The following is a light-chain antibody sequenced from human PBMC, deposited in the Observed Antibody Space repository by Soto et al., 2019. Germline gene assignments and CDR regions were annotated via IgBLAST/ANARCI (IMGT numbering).Light chain of an antibody. V-gene: IGLV5-45*01. CDR2: YKSDSDK. Sequence: QPVLTQPASLSASPGASASLTCTLRRGINVGTYRIYWYQQKPGSPPQYLLRYKSDSDKQQGSGVPSRFSGSEDASANAGILLISGLQSEDEADYYCMIWHSSAWVFGGGTKLTVL. J-gene: IGLJ2*01. CDR3: MIWHSSAWV. CDR1: RGINVGTYR.